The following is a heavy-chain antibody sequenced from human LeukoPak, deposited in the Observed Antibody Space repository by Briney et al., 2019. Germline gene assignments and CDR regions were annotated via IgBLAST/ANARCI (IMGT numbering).Heavy chain of an antibody. D-gene: IGHD6-19*01. Sequence: GRSLRLPCAASGFTFRTYAMHWVRQAPGKGLEWVAVISYDGNNKYYADSVKGQFTVSRDNSKNTLYLQMNSLRAEDTAVYYCARDARTIIAVAGTFDDWGQGTLVTVSS. V-gene: IGHV3-30-3*01. CDR2: ISYDGNNK. J-gene: IGHJ4*02. CDR3: ARDARTIIAVAGTFDD. CDR1: GFTFRTYA.